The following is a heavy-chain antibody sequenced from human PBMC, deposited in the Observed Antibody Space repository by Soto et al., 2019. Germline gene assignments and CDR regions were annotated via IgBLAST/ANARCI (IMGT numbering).Heavy chain of an antibody. CDR2: ISGSDGKT. CDR3: ARGNRLNDSSGYPDY. V-gene: IGHV3-23*01. D-gene: IGHD3-22*01. J-gene: IGHJ4*02. CDR1: GFSFGSYA. Sequence: PGGSLRLSCAASGFSFGSYALSWVRQAPGKGLEWVSTISGSDGKTFYADSVKGRFSISRDTSQSTLYLQMNSLRADDTAVYYCARGNRLNDSSGYPDYWGQGTLVTVSS.